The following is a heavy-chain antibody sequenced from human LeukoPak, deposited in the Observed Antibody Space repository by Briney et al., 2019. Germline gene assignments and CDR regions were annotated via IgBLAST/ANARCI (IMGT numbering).Heavy chain of an antibody. J-gene: IGHJ4*02. CDR3: ARSRRYSSSWYYFDY. CDR2: ISAYNGNT. V-gene: IGHV1-18*04. D-gene: IGHD6-13*01. CDR1: GYTFTSYG. Sequence: ASVKVPCKASGYTFTSYGISWVRQAPGQGLEWMGWISAYNGNTNYAQKLQDRVTMTTDTSTSTAYMELRSLRSDDTAVYYCARSRRYSSSWYYFDYWGQGTLVTVSS.